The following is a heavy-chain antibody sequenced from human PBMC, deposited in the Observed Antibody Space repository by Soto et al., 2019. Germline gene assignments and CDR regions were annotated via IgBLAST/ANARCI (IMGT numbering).Heavy chain of an antibody. D-gene: IGHD3-10*01. CDR1: GFSFSSYW. Sequence: PGGSLRLSCAASGFSFSSYWMSWVRQAPGKGLAWEANIKEDGTAKHYVDSVKGRFTISRDNAKNSLFLQMNSLRGEDTGVYYCARETGSRDYYYGMDVWGQGTTVTVSS. V-gene: IGHV3-7*01. J-gene: IGHJ6*02. CDR3: ARETGSRDYYYGMDV. CDR2: IKEDGTAK.